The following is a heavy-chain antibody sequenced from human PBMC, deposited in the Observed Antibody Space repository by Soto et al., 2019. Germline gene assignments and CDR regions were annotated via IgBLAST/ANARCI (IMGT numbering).Heavy chain of an antibody. J-gene: IGHJ6*02. CDR2: IIPIFGPA. CDR1: GSTFPNYY. D-gene: IGHD1-1*01. CDR3: ATGSFTSTGGRIGYHYNAMDV. V-gene: IGHV1-69*13. Sequence: ASVKVSCKASGSTFPNYYMHWVRQAPGQGLEWMGGIIPIFGPANFAKKFQGRVTITADESTTTAYMELSSLTSEDTAVYYCATGSFTSTGGRIGYHYNAMDVWGQGTTVTVSS.